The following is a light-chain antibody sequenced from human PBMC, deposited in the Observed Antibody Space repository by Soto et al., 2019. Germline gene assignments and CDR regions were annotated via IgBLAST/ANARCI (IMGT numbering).Light chain of an antibody. Sequence: AIRLTQSPSSLSASTGDRVTITCRASQGISSYLAWYQQKPWKAPKLLIYAASTLQSGVPSRFSGSGSRTDFTLTISCLQSEDFATYYWQQYYSDPPYTFGRGTKLEIK. V-gene: IGKV1-8*01. CDR1: QGISSY. J-gene: IGKJ2*01. CDR3: QQYYSDPPYT. CDR2: AAS.